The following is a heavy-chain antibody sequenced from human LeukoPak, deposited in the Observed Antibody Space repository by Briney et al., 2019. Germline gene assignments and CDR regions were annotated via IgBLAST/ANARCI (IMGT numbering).Heavy chain of an antibody. CDR3: ARHPYSGSPFDY. CDR2: IYFSGST. Sequence: PSETLSLTCTVSGGPISSSSYYWGWIRQPPGKGLEWIGSIYFSGSTYYNPSLKSRVTISIDTSKNQFSLKLSSVTAADTAVYYCARHPYSGSPFDYWGQGTLVTVSS. J-gene: IGHJ4*02. V-gene: IGHV4-39*01. D-gene: IGHD1-26*01. CDR1: GGPISSSSYY.